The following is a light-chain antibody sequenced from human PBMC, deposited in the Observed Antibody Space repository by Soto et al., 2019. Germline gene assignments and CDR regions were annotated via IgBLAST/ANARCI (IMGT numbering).Light chain of an antibody. V-gene: IGKV3-20*01. J-gene: IGKJ1*01. CDR3: QQYGSSPPA. CDR2: GAS. Sequence: EIVLTQSPGTLSLSPGERATLSCRASQSVSSSYLAWYHQKPDQAPRLLIYGASSRATGIPDRSSGSGSGTDFTLTISRLEPEDFAVYYCQQYGSSPPAFGQGTKVDIK. CDR1: QSVSSSY.